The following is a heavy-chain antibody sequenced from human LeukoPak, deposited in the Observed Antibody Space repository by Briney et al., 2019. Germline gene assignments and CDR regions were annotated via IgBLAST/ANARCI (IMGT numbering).Heavy chain of an antibody. D-gene: IGHD2-15*01. CDR1: GFTFSSYS. V-gene: IGHV3-21*01. CDR3: ARWVPGYCSGGSCYVDY. Sequence: GGSLILSCAASGFTFSSYSMNWVRQAPGKGLEWVSSISSSSSYIYYADSVKGRFTISRGNAKNSLYLQMNSLRAEDTAVYYCARWVPGYCSGGSCYVDYWGQGTLVTVSS. J-gene: IGHJ4*02. CDR2: ISSSSSYI.